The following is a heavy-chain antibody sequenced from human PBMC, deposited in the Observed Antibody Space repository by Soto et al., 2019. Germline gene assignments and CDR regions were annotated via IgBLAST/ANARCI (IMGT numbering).Heavy chain of an antibody. CDR1: GGSISGYH. Sequence: PSETLSLTCTVSGGSISGYHWNWIRQPPGKGVEWIGYIHNSGSTTYNPSLKSRVTISVDTSKNQFFLKLSSVTAADTAVYYCARDSAISLPGSYYYYGMDVWGQGTTVTVSS. V-gene: IGHV4-59*01. D-gene: IGHD3-3*01. J-gene: IGHJ6*02. CDR2: IHNSGST. CDR3: ARDSAISLPGSYYYYGMDV.